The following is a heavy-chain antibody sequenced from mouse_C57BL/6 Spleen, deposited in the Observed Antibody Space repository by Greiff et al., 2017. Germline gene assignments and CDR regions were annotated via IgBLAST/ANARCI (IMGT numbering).Heavy chain of an antibody. CDR2: IDPETGGT. CDR3: TDYSNHLAWFAD. D-gene: IGHD2-5*01. J-gene: IGHJ3*01. CDR1: GYTFTDYE. V-gene: IGHV1-15*01. Sequence: QVQLQQSGAELVRPGASVTLSCKASGYTFTDYEMHWVKQTPVHGLAWIGAIDPETGGTAYNQKFKGKALLTAEKSSSTAYMELRSLTSEDSAVYYCTDYSNHLAWFADWGQGTLVTVSA.